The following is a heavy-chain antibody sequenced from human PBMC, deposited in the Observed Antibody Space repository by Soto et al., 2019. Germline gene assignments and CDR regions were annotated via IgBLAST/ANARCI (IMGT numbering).Heavy chain of an antibody. CDR2: IWYDGSNK. D-gene: IGHD3-10*01. J-gene: IGHJ6*02. CDR1: GFTFSSYG. CDR3: ARDDLGGYYYYGMDV. Sequence: QVQLVESGGGVVQPGRSLRLSCAASGFTFSSYGMHWVRQAPGKGLEWVAVIWYDGSNKYYADSVKGRFTISRDNSKNTLYLQMNGLRAEDTAVYYCARDDLGGYYYYGMDVWGQGTTVTVSS. V-gene: IGHV3-33*01.